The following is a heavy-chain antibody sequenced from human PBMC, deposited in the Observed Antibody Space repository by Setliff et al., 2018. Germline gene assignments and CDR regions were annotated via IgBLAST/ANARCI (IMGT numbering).Heavy chain of an antibody. J-gene: IGHJ3*02. Sequence: GGSLRLSCVASGFTFSDYYMSWIRQAPGKGLEWVSYISGSGYTIYYADSVKGRFTISRDNSKNTLYLQMNSLRAEDTAFYHCALFGDRDTFDTWGQGTMVTVSS. V-gene: IGHV3-11*01. D-gene: IGHD3-16*01. CDR3: ALFGDRDTFDT. CDR2: ISGSGYTI. CDR1: GFTFSDYY.